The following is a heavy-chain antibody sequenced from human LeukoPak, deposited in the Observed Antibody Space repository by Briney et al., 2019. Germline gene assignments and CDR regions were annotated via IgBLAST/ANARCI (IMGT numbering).Heavy chain of an antibody. CDR2: LRFDGTTL. V-gene: IGHV3-30*02. CDR1: GFTFSNFG. J-gene: IGHJ6*03. D-gene: IGHD3-3*01. CDR3: AHTSLSDPSGDYYYIDA. Sequence: GGSLRLSCAASGFTFSNFGMHWVRQAPGKGLEWVAFLRFDGTTLFYADSVKARFTISRDNSQNTVSLQLNNLRIEDTALYHSAHTSLSDPSGDYYYIDACGKGAPVTASS.